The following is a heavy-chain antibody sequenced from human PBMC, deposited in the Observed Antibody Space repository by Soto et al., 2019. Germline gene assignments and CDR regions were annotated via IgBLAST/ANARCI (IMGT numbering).Heavy chain of an antibody. CDR1: GFTFSSYA. Sequence: EVQLLESGGGLVQPGGSLRLSCAASGFTFSSYAMSWVRQAPGKGLEWVSAISGSGGSTYYADSVKGRFTISRDNSKNTLYLHMNSLRAEDTAVYYCAKDFSRYSGYDPFDYWGQGTLVTVSS. J-gene: IGHJ4*02. CDR3: AKDFSRYSGYDPFDY. CDR2: ISGSGGST. V-gene: IGHV3-23*01. D-gene: IGHD5-12*01.